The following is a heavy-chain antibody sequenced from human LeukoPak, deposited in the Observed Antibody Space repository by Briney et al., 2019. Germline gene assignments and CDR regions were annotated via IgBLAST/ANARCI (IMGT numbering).Heavy chain of an antibody. J-gene: IGHJ4*02. CDR3: ARGGRDGYNYYFDY. Sequence: ASVKVSCKASGGTFSSYAISSVRQAPGQGLEWMGGIIPIFGTANYAQKFQGRVTITTDESTSTAYMELSSLRSEDTAVYYCARGGRDGYNYYFDYWGQGTLVTVSS. CDR1: GGTFSSYA. D-gene: IGHD5-24*01. V-gene: IGHV1-69*05. CDR2: IIPIFGTA.